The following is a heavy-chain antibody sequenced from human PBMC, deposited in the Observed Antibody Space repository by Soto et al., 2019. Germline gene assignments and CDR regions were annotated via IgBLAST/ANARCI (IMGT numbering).Heavy chain of an antibody. CDR2: ISSSSSTT. D-gene: IGHD1-7*01. CDR1: GFTFSDYD. Sequence: GGSLRLSCAVSGFTFSDYDMSWIRQGPGKGLEWVWYISSSSSTTYYADSVKSRFTISRHKAKNSLYLQMNNLRAVDTAVYFCARASLELWSLDVWGQGTTVTVSS. J-gene: IGHJ6*02. V-gene: IGHV3-11*01. CDR3: ARASLELWSLDV.